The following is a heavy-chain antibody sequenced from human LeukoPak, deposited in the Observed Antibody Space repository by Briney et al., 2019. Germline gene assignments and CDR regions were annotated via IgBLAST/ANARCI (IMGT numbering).Heavy chain of an antibody. CDR3: ARLSIAAERIDP. Sequence: SETLSLTCTVSGGSINSSSYYWGWIRQPPGKGLEWIGSIYYSGSTYYNPSLKSRVTISVDTSKNQFSLKLSSVTAADTAVYCCARLSIAAERIDPWGQGTLVTVSS. J-gene: IGHJ5*02. CDR2: IYYSGST. D-gene: IGHD6-6*01. CDR1: GGSINSSSYY. V-gene: IGHV4-39*01.